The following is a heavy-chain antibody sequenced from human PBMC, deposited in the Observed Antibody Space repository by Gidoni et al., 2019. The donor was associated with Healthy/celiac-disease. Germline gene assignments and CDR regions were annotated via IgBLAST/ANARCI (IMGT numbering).Heavy chain of an antibody. CDR2: IYYSGST. D-gene: IGHD1-1*01. Sequence: QLQLQESGPGLVKTSETLSLTCTVSGGSISSSSYYWGWIRQPPGKVLEWIGSIYYSGSTYYNPSLKSRVTISVVTSKNQFSLKLSSVTAADTAVYYFAPQGYNCNDYYFDYWGQGTLVTVSS. CDR3: APQGYNCNDYYFDY. J-gene: IGHJ4*02. V-gene: IGHV4-39*01. CDR1: GGSISSSSYY.